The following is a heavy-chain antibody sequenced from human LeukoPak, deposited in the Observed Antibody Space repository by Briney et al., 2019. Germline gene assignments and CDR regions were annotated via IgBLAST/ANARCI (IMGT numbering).Heavy chain of an antibody. CDR2: ISDGDSDT. D-gene: IGHD4-17*01. CDR1: GFTFSTYA. CDR3: AKALYGDCGRFDY. Sequence: GGSLRLSCAASGFTFSTYAMSWVRQAPGKGLDWVSSISDGDSDTHYADSVKGRFTISRDHSKNTLYLQMNSLRAEDTAVYYCAKALYGDCGRFDYWGQGTLVTVSS. J-gene: IGHJ4*02. V-gene: IGHV3-23*01.